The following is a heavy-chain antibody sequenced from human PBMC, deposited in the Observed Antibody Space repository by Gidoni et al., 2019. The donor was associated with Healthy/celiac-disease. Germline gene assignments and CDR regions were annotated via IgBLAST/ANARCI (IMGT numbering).Heavy chain of an antibody. J-gene: IGHJ3*02. CDR1: GGTFSSYA. V-gene: IGHV1-69*01. CDR2: IIPIFGTA. Sequence: QVQLVQSGAEVKKPGSSVKVSCKASGGTFSSYAISWVRQAPGQGLEWMGGIIPIFGTANYAQKFQGRVTITADESTSTAYMELSSLRSEDTAVYYCARLRNYGGNTYDAFDIWGQGTMVTVSS. D-gene: IGHD4-17*01. CDR3: ARLRNYGGNTYDAFDI.